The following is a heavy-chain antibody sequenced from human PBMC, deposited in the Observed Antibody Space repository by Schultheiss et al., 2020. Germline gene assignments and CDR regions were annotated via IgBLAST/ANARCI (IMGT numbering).Heavy chain of an antibody. J-gene: IGHJ6*02. CDR2: IYYSGST. CDR1: GGSISSYY. CDR3: ARARYPEYQGIYYGMDV. Sequence: SQTLSLTCTVSGGSISSYYWSWIRQPPGKGLEWIGYIYYSGSTNYNPSLKSRVTISVDTSKNQFSLKLSSVTAADTAVYYCARARYPEYQGIYYGMDVWGQGTTVNVS. V-gene: IGHV4-59*01. D-gene: IGHD2-2*01.